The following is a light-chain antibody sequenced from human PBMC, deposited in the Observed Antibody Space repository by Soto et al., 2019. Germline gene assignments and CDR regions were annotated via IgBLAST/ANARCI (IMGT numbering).Light chain of an antibody. J-gene: IGKJ1*01. CDR3: QQYSTSQT. CDR1: QSVTSY. CDR2: ASS. Sequence: EIVLTQSPGTLSLSPGERATLSCRASQSVTSYLAWYQQKPGQAPRLLIYASSTRATGIPDRFSGGGSGTDFPLTISSLQPEDFAVYYCQQYSTSQTFGQGTKVEI. V-gene: IGKV3-20*01.